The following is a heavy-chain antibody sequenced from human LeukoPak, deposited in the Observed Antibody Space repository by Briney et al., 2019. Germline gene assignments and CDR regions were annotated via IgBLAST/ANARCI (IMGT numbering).Heavy chain of an antibody. D-gene: IGHD3-22*01. V-gene: IGHV3-30-3*01. CDR1: GFTFSSYA. J-gene: IGHJ4*02. CDR2: ISYDGSNK. Sequence: GGSLRPSCAASGFTFSSYAMHWVRQAPGKGLEWVAVISYDGSNKYYADSVKGRFTISRDNSKNTLYLQMNSLRAEDTAVYYCARDPAYYYDSSGYSMIYWGQGTLVTVSS. CDR3: ARDPAYYYDSSGYSMIY.